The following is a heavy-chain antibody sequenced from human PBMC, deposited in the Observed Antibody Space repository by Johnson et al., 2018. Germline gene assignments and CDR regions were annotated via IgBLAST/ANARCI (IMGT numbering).Heavy chain of an antibody. CDR1: GFIVSSNY. CDR2: IYAGGGT. Sequence: VQLVESGGGLVQPGGSLRVSCAASGFIVSSNYMSWVRQAPGKGLEWVSIIYAGGGTYYADSVKGRFTISRDNSKNTVYLQRNGLRPEETAVYYCARDGVRYCITFSCSWGFDYYYYMDVWGKGTTVTVS. V-gene: IGHV3-66*02. J-gene: IGHJ6*03. D-gene: IGHD2-2*01. CDR3: ARDGVRYCITFSCSWGFDYYYYMDV.